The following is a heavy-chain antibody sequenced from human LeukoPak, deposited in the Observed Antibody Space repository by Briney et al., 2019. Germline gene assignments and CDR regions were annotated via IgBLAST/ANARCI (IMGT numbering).Heavy chain of an antibody. Sequence: GGSLRLSCAASGFTFDDYGMSWVRQAPGKGLEWVSAISGSGGSTYYADSVKGRFTISRDNSKNTLYLQMNSLRAEDTAVYYCARGRRRDCSGGSCYYYFDYWGQGTLVTVSS. J-gene: IGHJ4*02. CDR2: ISGSGGST. CDR1: GFTFDDYG. V-gene: IGHV3-23*01. D-gene: IGHD2-15*01. CDR3: ARGRRRDCSGGSCYYYFDY.